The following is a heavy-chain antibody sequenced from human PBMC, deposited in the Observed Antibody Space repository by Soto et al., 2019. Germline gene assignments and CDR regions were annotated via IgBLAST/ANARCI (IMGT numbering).Heavy chain of an antibody. J-gene: IGHJ3*02. V-gene: IGHV4-59*01. CDR1: GGSFSGYY. CDR3: ARSAWGYAFDI. Sequence: SETLSLTCAVSGGSFSGYYWSWIRQPPGKGLEWIGYIYYSGSTKSNPSLKGRVTISVDTSKKQSSLKLRSVTAADTAVYYCARSAWGYAFDIWGQGTVVTVSS. D-gene: IGHD1-26*01. CDR2: IYYSGST.